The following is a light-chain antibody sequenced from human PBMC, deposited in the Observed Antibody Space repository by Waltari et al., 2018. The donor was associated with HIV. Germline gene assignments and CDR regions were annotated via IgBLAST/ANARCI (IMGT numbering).Light chain of an antibody. CDR1: QSVSSSY. CDR2: GAS. Sequence: EIVLTQSPGTLSLSPGERATRSWRASQSVSSSYLAWYQQKSGQAPSLLIYGASNRATGIPARFSGSGSGTDFTLTINKLEPEDFAVYYCQQYGSSPRYTFGQGTKLELK. V-gene: IGKV3-20*01. J-gene: IGKJ2*01. CDR3: QQYGSSPRYT.